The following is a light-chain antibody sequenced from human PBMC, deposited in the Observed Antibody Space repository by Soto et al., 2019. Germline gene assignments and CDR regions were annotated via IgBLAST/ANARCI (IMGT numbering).Light chain of an antibody. CDR1: QDIGGR. V-gene: IGKV1-12*01. J-gene: IGKJ1*01. Sequence: EILMTKSPAAVSASKGGRITITCRASQDIGGRLAWFQQKPGKAPKLLIYAASSLQSGVPSRFSGSGSGTDFTLTISSLQPEDFATHYCLQDYNFPWTFCQGTKVDIK. CDR3: LQDYNFPWT. CDR2: AAS.